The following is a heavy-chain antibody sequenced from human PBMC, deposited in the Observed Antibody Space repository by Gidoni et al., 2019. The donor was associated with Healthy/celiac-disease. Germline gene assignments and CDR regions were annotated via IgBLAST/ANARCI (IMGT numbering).Heavy chain of an antibody. D-gene: IGHD1-26*01. CDR1: GFTFSSYG. Sequence: QVQLVESGGGVVQPGRSLRLSCAASGFTFSSYGMHWVRQAPGKGLEWVAVISYDGSNKYYADSVKGRFTISRDNSKNTLYLQMNSLRAEDTAVYYCAKDPERWGQGTLVTVSS. CDR2: ISYDGSNK. CDR3: AKDPER. J-gene: IGHJ4*02. V-gene: IGHV3-30*18.